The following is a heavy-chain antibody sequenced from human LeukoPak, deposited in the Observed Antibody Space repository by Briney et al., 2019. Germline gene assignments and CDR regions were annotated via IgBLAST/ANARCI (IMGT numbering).Heavy chain of an antibody. J-gene: IGHJ4*02. CDR3: ARGARGSGTASDY. D-gene: IGHD3-10*01. V-gene: IGHV3-23*01. CDR1: GFTFSNYW. Sequence: GGSLRLSCAASGFTFSNYWMSWVRQAPGKGLEWVSAISGSGGSTNYADSVKGRFTISRDNAKNTLHLQMNSLRAEDTAVYYCARGARGSGTASDYWGQGTLVTVSS. CDR2: ISGSGGST.